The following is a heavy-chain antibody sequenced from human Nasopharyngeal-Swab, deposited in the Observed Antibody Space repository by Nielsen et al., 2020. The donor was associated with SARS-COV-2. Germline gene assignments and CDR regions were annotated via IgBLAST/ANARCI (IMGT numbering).Heavy chain of an antibody. V-gene: IGHV5-10-1*01. D-gene: IGHD2-15*01. CDR3: ARLRREVVGIYYDYYMDV. CDR2: IDPSDSYT. CDR1: GYSFTSYW. Sequence: GESLKISCTGSGYSFTSYWISWVRQMPGKGLEWMGRIDPSDSYTYYSPSFQGHVTISADKSISTAYLQWSSLKASDTAMHYCARLRREVVGIYYDYYMDVWGKGTTVTVSS. J-gene: IGHJ6*03.